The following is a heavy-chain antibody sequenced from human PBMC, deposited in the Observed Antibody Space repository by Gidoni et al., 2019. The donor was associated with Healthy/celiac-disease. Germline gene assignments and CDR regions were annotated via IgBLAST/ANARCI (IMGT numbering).Heavy chain of an antibody. V-gene: IGHV3-48*03. D-gene: IGHD2-15*01. J-gene: IGHJ4*02. Sequence: EVQLVESGGGLVQPGGSLRLSCAASVFTFSSYEMNWVRQAPGKGLEWVSYISSSGSTIYYADSVKGRFTISRDNAKNSLYLQMNSLRAEDTAVYYCARGVVVVAATGGYFDYWGQGTLVTVSS. CDR2: ISSSGSTI. CDR1: VFTFSSYE. CDR3: ARGVVVVAATGGYFDY.